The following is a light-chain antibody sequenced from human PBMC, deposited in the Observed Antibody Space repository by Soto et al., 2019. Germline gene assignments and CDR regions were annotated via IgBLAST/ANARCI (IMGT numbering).Light chain of an antibody. CDR2: SAS. Sequence: TQSRGTLWVSPGERATLSCRASQSVNNNLAWYQQKPGQAPRLLIYSASTRATGIQDRFSGSGSGTDFTFPISRLEPEDFAVYYCQLYGTSPSTSGRGAKVDIK. CDR1: QSVNNN. V-gene: IGKV3-20*01. CDR3: QLYGTSPST. J-gene: IGKJ4*02.